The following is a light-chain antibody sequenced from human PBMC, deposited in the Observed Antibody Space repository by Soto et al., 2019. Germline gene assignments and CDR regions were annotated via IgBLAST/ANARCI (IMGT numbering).Light chain of an antibody. Sequence: DIQMTQSPSTLSGSVGDRVTITCRASQTISSWLAWYQQKPGKAPRLLIYKASTLEIGVPSRFSGSGSGTEFTLTISSLQPDDFATYYCQQYNSYPITFGQGTRLEIK. J-gene: IGKJ5*01. CDR2: KAS. CDR1: QTISSW. V-gene: IGKV1-5*03. CDR3: QQYNSYPIT.